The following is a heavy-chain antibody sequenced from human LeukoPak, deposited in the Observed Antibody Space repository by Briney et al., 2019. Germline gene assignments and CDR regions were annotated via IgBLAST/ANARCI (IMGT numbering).Heavy chain of an antibody. CDR1: GGSITTSSYY. V-gene: IGHV4-39*07. Sequence: SETLSLTCTVSGGSITTSSYYWGWIRQPPGKGLEWIGRTYTSGTMNYNPSLKSRVTMSVDTSKNQFSLKMSSVTAADTAVYYCARGAYYYESSSWGQGALVTVSS. J-gene: IGHJ4*02. D-gene: IGHD3-22*01. CDR2: TYTSGTM. CDR3: ARGAYYYESSS.